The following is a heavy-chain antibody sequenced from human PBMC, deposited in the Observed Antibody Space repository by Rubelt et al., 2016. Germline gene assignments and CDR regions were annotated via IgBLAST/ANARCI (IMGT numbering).Heavy chain of an antibody. Sequence: QVQLQQWGAGLLKPSETLSLTCAVYGGSFSGYYWSWIRQPPGKGLEWIGEINHSGSTNYNPSLKSRVTICVGTSKKQFSLKLSSVTGADTAVYYCARGGRYYGSGSYQRHNWFDPWGQGTLVTVSS. V-gene: IGHV4-34*01. J-gene: IGHJ5*02. CDR3: ARGGRYYGSGSYQRHNWFDP. CDR2: INHSGST. D-gene: IGHD3-10*01. CDR1: GGSFSGYY.